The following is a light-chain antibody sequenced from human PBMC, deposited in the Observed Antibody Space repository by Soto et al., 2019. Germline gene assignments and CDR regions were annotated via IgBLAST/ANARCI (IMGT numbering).Light chain of an antibody. J-gene: IGKJ5*01. CDR1: QSVSTN. CDR3: QQYNTWPPIT. V-gene: IGKV3-15*01. CDR2: GAS. Sequence: EKVMTQSPATLSVSPGERATLSCRASQSVSTNLAWYQQKPGQAPRLLIYGASTRATGVPARFSGSGSGTEFTLTISSLQSEDVAVYYCQQYNTWPPITFGPGTRLDIK.